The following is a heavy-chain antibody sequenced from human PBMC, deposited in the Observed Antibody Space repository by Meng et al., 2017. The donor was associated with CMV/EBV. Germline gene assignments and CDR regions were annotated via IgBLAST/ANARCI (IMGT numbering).Heavy chain of an antibody. V-gene: IGHV3-9*01. CDR1: GFTFDDYA. CDR3: ARYLSIAAQFPREGMDV. D-gene: IGHD6-13*01. Sequence: SLKISCAASGFTFDDYAMHWVRQAPGKGLEWVSGISWNSGSIGYADSVKGRFTISRDNAKNSLYLQMNSLRAEDTAVYYCARYLSIAAQFPREGMDVWGQGTTVTVSS. J-gene: IGHJ6*02. CDR2: ISWNSGSI.